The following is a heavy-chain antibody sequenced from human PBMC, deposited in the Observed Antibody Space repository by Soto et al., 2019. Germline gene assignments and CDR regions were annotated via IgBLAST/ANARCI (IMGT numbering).Heavy chain of an antibody. CDR1: GYTFNNYG. Sequence: QVQLVQSGAEVKKPGASVKVSCKASGYTFNNYGISWVRQAPGQGLEWMGWIGPYNGNTDHAQNFQGRVTMTTDTXXXXXXXXXXXXXXXXXXXXXXXXXXXXXXXXXXXWHFDLWGRGTLVTVSS. CDR3: XXXXXXXXXXXXXWHFDL. CDR2: IGPYNGNT. J-gene: IGHJ2*01. V-gene: IGHV1-18*01.